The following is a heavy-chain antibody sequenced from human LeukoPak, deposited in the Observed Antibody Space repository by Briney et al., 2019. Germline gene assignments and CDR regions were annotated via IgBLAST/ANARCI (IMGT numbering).Heavy chain of an antibody. CDR2: INNDGSIT. J-gene: IGHJ3*02. D-gene: IGHD1/OR15-1a*01. CDR1: EFTISRYW. CDR3: ARGWNTTPRSGFDI. V-gene: IGHV3-74*01. Sequence: GGSLRLSCAASEFTISRYWMHWVRQAPGKGLVWVSNINNDGSITTYADSVKGRFTISRDNVKNTLFPQMNSLGAEDTALYYCARGWNTTPRSGFDIWGLGTMVTVSS.